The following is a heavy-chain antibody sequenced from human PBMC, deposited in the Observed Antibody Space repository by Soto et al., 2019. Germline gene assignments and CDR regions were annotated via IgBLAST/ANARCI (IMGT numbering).Heavy chain of an antibody. CDR1: GYSIGSGYY. CDR2: IHPSGST. V-gene: IGHV4-38-2*02. J-gene: IGHJ4*02. D-gene: IGHD5-18*01. CDR3: ERDLGQKAMAF. Sequence: SETLSLTCTVSGYSIGSGYYWGWIRRPPGKGLEWIASIHPSGSTYYNPSLRSRVTILVDTTKNQFSLRLTSVTAADTAIYYCERDLGQKAMAFWGQGTQVTVYS.